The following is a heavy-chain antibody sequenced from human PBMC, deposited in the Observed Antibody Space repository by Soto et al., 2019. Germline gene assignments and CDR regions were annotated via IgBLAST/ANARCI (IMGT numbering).Heavy chain of an antibody. CDR3: ARERAIAATGIFYY. J-gene: IGHJ4*02. V-gene: IGHV3-30*04. CDR1: GFTFSNFV. D-gene: IGHD6-13*01. Sequence: GGSLRLSCAASGFTFSNFVMHWDRQAPGKGLEWVAATSYDGKNKDHADSVKGRFTISRDNSKNTLYLQMNSLRHEDTAVYFCARERAIAATGIFYYWGQGTLVTVSS. CDR2: TSYDGKNK.